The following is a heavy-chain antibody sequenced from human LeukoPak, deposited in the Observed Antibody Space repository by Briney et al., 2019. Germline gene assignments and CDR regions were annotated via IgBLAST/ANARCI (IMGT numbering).Heavy chain of an antibody. V-gene: IGHV3-48*03. CDR3: ARDLTGDSSFDY. CDR2: ISSSDSTI. CDR1: GFTFSSYE. Sequence: GGSLRLSCAASGFTFSSYEMNCVRQAPGKGLEWVSYISSSDSTIYYADSVKGRFTISRDNAKNSLFLQMNSLRAEDTAVYYCARDLTGDSSFDYWGQGTLVTVSS. D-gene: IGHD3-9*01. J-gene: IGHJ4*02.